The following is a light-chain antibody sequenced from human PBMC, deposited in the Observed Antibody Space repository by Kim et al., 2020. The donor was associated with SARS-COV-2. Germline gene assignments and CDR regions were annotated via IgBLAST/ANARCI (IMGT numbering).Light chain of an antibody. J-gene: IGKJ2*01. CDR2: GAS. V-gene: IGKV3-20*01. CDR3: QHYGDSPLYT. Sequence: FPGERATLSCRARHSVNIEYLAWYQQKPGQAPRVLIYGASRRSTGIPDRFSGSGSGTDFSLSISRLEPEDFAVYYCQHYGDSPLYTFGQGTKLEI. CDR1: HSVNIEY.